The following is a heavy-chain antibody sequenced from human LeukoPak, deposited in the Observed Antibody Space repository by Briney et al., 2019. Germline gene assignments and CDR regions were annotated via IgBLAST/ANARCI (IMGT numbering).Heavy chain of an antibody. CDR3: AKSPAVDAAFDI. CDR2: ISYDGSNE. Sequence: GGSLRLSCTASGFTFSAYGMHWVRQAPGKGLEWVAVISYDGSNEYYADSVKGRFTISRDNSKNTLYLQMNSLRAEDTAVYYCAKSPAVDAAFDIWGQGTMVTVSS. V-gene: IGHV3-30*18. J-gene: IGHJ3*02. D-gene: IGHD4-23*01. CDR1: GFTFSAYG.